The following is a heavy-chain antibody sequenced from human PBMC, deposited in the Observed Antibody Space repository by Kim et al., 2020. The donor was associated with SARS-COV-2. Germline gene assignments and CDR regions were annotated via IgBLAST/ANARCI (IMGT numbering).Heavy chain of an antibody. V-gene: IGHV3-33*01. J-gene: IGHJ4*02. CDR2: IWYDGSNK. Sequence: GGSLRLSCAASGFTFSSYGMHWVRQAPGKGLEWVAVIWYDGSNKYCADSVKGRFTISRDNSKNTLYLQMNSLRAEDTAVYYCARDFLAATFDYWGQGTLVTVSS. CDR1: GFTFSSYG. D-gene: IGHD2-15*01. CDR3: ARDFLAATFDY.